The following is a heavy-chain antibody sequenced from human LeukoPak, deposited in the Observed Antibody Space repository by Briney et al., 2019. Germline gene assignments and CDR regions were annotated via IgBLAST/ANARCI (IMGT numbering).Heavy chain of an antibody. V-gene: IGHV1-46*01. J-gene: IGHJ3*01. CDR1: GYTFTSYY. D-gene: IGHD3-9*01. Sequence: ASVKVSCKASGYTFTSYYMHWVRQAPGQGLEWMGIINPSGGSTSYAQKFQDRVTITADESRSTAYMELSGLRFEDTAVYYCARQGYTNNLGGYFGDKDDGFDLWGQGTMVTVSS. CDR3: ARQGYTNNLGGYFGDKDDGFDL. CDR2: INPSGGST.